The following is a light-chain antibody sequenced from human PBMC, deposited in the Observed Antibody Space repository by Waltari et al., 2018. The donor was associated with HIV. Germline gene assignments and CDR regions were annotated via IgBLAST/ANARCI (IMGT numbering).Light chain of an antibody. J-gene: IGLJ3*02. CDR3: AAWDDSLSGWV. V-gene: IGLV1-47*01. CDR2: RTN. CDR1: RSNIGSNY. Sequence: QSVVTQPPSASGTPGHRVTISCSGSRSNIGSNYVYWYQQLPGTAPKLLIYRTNQRSSGVPDRLSGSKSGTSASLAISGLRPEDEAEYYCAAWDDSLSGWVFGGGTKLTVL.